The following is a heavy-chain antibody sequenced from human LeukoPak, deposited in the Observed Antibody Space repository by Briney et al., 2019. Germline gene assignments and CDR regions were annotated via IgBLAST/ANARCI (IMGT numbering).Heavy chain of an antibody. CDR3: ARDLGVVRRLTGVATLY. CDR2: INPNSGGT. D-gene: IGHD5-12*01. CDR1: GYTFTGYY. J-gene: IGHJ4*02. V-gene: IGHV1-2*02. Sequence: GASVKVSCKASGYTFTGYYMHWVRQAPGQGLEWMGWINPNSGGTNYAQKFQGRVTMTRDTSISTAYMELSRLRSDDTAVYYCARDLGVVRRLTGVATLYWGQGTLVTVSS.